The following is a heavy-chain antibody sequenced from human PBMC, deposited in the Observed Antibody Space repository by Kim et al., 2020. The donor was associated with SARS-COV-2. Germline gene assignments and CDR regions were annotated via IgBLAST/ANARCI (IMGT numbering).Heavy chain of an antibody. J-gene: IGHJ4*02. Sequence: YAESVKGRLTISRDTAKNSLYLQMNSLRAEDTAVYYCARDSSGWYYFDYWGQGTLVTVSS. CDR3: ARDSSGWYYFDY. V-gene: IGHV3-11*01. D-gene: IGHD6-19*01.